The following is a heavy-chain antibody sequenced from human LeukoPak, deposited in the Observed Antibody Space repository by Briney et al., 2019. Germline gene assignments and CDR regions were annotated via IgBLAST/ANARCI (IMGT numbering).Heavy chain of an antibody. CDR3: ARGVAVAGTLDY. V-gene: IGHV4-34*01. CDR1: GGSFSGYY. Sequence: SETLSLTCAVYGGSFSGYYWSWIRQPPGKGLEWIGEINHSGGTNYNPSLKSRVTISVDTSKNQFSLKLSSVTAADTAVYYCARGVAVAGTLDYWGQGTLVTVSS. D-gene: IGHD6-19*01. J-gene: IGHJ4*02. CDR2: INHSGGT.